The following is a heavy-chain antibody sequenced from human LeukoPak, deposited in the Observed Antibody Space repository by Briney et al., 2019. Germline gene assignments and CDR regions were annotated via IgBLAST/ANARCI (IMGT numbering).Heavy chain of an antibody. CDR3: ATTIRGVTQYYFDY. J-gene: IGHJ4*02. V-gene: IGHV1-69*13. Sequence: VASVTVSCKASGGTFSSYAISWVRQAPGQGLEWMGGIIPIFGTANYAQKFQGRVTITADESTSTAYMELSSLRSEDTAVYYCATTIRGVTQYYFDYWGQGTLVTVSS. D-gene: IGHD3-10*01. CDR2: IIPIFGTA. CDR1: GGTFSSYA.